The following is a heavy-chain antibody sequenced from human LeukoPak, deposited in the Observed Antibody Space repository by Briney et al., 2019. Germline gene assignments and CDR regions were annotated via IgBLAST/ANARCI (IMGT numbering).Heavy chain of an antibody. Sequence: SETLSLTCSVSGGSISSSDYYWGWIRQPPGKGLEWIGTMFYNGTTKSNPSLSSRVTMSIDTSKNQFSLKLRSVTAADTAVYYCAREARFALPVVGSGDYWGQGTLVTVSS. V-gene: IGHV4-39*07. J-gene: IGHJ4*02. D-gene: IGHD6-19*01. CDR1: GGSISSSDYY. CDR2: MFYNGTT. CDR3: AREARFALPVVGSGDY.